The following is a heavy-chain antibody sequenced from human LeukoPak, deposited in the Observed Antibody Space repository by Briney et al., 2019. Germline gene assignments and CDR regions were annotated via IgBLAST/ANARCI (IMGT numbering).Heavy chain of an antibody. CDR2: IRSSGNTI. CDR3: ARGHWNGSACYYHMTV. Sequence: GGPLRLSCAPSGLRYNIYEMHWVRQATGKGLECLSYIRSSGNTIYYADSVKGRFTISRDNARNSLYLQMNSLRAEDTAVYFCARGHWNGSACYYHMTVWGKGTTVTVSS. D-gene: IGHD1-1*01. V-gene: IGHV3-48*03. CDR1: GLRYNIYE. J-gene: IGHJ6*03.